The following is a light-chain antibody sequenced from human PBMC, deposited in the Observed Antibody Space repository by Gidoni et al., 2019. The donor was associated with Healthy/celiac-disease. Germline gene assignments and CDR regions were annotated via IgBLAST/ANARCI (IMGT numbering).Light chain of an antibody. Sequence: DIVMTQSPDSLAVSLGEGATINCKSSQIVLYISNNKNYLAWYQQKPGQPPKLLIYWASTRESGVPDRFSGSWSGTDFTLTISSLQAEDVAVYYCQQYYSTLLTFGGXTKVEIK. CDR2: WAS. CDR1: QIVLYISNNKNY. V-gene: IGKV4-1*01. CDR3: QQYYSTLLT. J-gene: IGKJ4*01.